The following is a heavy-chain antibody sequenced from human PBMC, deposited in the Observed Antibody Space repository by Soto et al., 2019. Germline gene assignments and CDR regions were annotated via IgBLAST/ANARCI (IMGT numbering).Heavy chain of an antibody. CDR2: IIPILGTP. V-gene: IGHV1-69*08. CDR3: ARERSRYDRSGYYRPDY. CDR1: GDTSSTYS. Sequence: SVKVSCKASGDTSSTYSISWVRQAPGQGLEWLGGIIPILGTPSYAQRFQGRVTITADKSTSTAYMELSSLRSEDTAVYYCARERSRYDRSGYYRPDYGGRG. J-gene: IGHJ4*02. D-gene: IGHD3-22*01.